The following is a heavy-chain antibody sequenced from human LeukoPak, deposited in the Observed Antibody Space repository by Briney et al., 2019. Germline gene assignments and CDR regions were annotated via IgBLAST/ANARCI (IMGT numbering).Heavy chain of an antibody. CDR1: GFTFGHYA. CDR2: VSPDGSDK. CDR3: AKDLYDHSSGYYGPVDY. D-gene: IGHD3-22*01. J-gene: IGHJ4*02. V-gene: IGHV3-30*18. Sequence: PGRSLRLSCAASGFTFGHYAMHWVRQAPAKGLEWVALVSPDGSDKHYTDSVKGRFTISRDNSKNTLYLQIDSLTSEDTAVYYCAKDLYDHSSGYYGPVDYWGQGTLVTVSS.